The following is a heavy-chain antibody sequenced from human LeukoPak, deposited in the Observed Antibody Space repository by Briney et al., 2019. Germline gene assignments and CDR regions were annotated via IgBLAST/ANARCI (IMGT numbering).Heavy chain of an antibody. CDR1: GGSFSGYY. V-gene: IGHV4-34*01. Sequence: SETLSLTCAVYGGSFSGYYWSWIRQPPGKGLEWIGEINHSGSTNYNPSLKRRVTISVDTSKNQFSLKLSSVTAADTAVYYCARGRVDYWGQGTLVTVSS. CDR3: ARGRVDY. J-gene: IGHJ4*02. CDR2: INHSGST.